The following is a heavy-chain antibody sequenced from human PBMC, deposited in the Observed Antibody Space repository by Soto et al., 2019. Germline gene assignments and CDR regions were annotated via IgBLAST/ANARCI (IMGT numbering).Heavy chain of an antibody. V-gene: IGHV1-69*06. Sequence: ASVKVSCKASGGTFSSYAISWVRQAPGQGLEWMGGIIPIFGTANYARKFQGRVTITADKSTSTAYMELSSLRSEDTAVYYCARNYYDSSGYWLYGMDVWGQGTTVTVSS. CDR1: GGTFSSYA. CDR3: ARNYYDSSGYWLYGMDV. CDR2: IIPIFGTA. D-gene: IGHD3-22*01. J-gene: IGHJ6*02.